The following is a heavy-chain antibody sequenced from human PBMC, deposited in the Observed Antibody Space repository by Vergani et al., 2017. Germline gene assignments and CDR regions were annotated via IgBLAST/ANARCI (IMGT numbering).Heavy chain of an antibody. D-gene: IGHD3-22*01. CDR1: GFTFSNAW. Sequence: EVQLVESGGGLVKPGGSLRLSCAASGFTFSNAWMSWVRQAPGKGLEWVGRIKSKTDGGTTDYAAPVKGRFTISRDDSKNTLYLQMNSLKTEDTAVYYCTTDSNYYYDSSGNPLDSYYYGMDVWGQGTTVTVSS. CDR3: TTDSNYYYDSSGNPLDSYYYGMDV. V-gene: IGHV3-15*01. J-gene: IGHJ6*02. CDR2: IKSKTDGGTT.